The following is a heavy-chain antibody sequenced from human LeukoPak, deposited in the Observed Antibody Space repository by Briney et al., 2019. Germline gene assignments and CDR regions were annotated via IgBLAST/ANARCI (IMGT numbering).Heavy chain of an antibody. CDR1: GFTFSSYA. J-gene: IGHJ4*02. Sequence: GGSLRLSCAASGFTFSSYAMHWVRQAPGKGLEWVAVISYDGSNKYHADSVKGRFTISRDNSKNTLYLQMNSLRAEDTAVYYCARDGPISFLDYWGQGTLVTVSS. D-gene: IGHD2/OR15-2a*01. CDR3: ARDGPISFLDY. V-gene: IGHV3-30*04. CDR2: ISYDGSNK.